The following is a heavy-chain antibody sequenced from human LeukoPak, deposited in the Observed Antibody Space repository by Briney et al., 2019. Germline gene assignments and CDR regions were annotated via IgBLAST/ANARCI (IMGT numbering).Heavy chain of an antibody. CDR1: GFTFSNYA. D-gene: IGHD6-6*01. CDR2: ISYDGSNK. CDR3: ARDPRQLVMSGFDY. J-gene: IGHJ4*02. Sequence: GGSLRLSCAVSGFTFSNYAMSWVRQAPGKGLEWVAVISYDGSNKYYADSVKGRFTISRDNSKNTLYLQMNSLRAEDTAVYYCARDPRQLVMSGFDYWGQGTLVTVSS. V-gene: IGHV3-30*01.